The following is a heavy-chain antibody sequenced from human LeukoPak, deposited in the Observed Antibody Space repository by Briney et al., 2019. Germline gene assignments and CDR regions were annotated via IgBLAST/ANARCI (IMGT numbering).Heavy chain of an antibody. Sequence: SSETLSLTCAVYGGSFSAYYWNWIRQSPGKGLEWIGEINHSGSTKYNPSLKSRVSISVDKPKNQFSLRLNSVTAADAAVYYCASRPFHYGFRTHFDSWGQGTLVTVSS. CDR2: INHSGST. J-gene: IGHJ4*02. CDR1: GGSFSAYY. CDR3: ASRPFHYGFRTHFDS. V-gene: IGHV4-34*01. D-gene: IGHD3-10*01.